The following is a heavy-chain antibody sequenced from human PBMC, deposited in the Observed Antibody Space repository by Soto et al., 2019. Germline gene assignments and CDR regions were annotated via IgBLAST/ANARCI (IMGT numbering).Heavy chain of an antibody. CDR2: ISYDGSNK. CDR1: GFTFSSYG. J-gene: IGHJ6*02. CDR3: AKDLDAGVIAARMDV. D-gene: IGHD6-13*01. V-gene: IGHV3-30*18. Sequence: GGSLGLSCAASGFTFSSYGMHWVRQAPGKGLEWVAVISYDGSNKYYADSVKGRFTISRDNSKNTLYLQMNSLRAEDTAVYYCAKDLDAGVIAARMDVWGQGTTVTVSS.